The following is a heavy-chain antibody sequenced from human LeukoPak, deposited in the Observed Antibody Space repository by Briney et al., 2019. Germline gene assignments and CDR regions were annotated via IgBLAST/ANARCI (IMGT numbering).Heavy chain of an antibody. V-gene: IGHV3-48*04. J-gene: IGHJ4*02. CDR3: ARDARQQLVERFDY. Sequence: GGSLRLSCAASGFTFSSYSMNWVRPAPGKGLEWVSYISSSSSTIYYADSVKGRFTISRDNAKNSLYLQMNSLRAEDTAVYYCARDARQQLVERFDYWGQGTLVTVSS. CDR2: ISSSSSTI. D-gene: IGHD6-13*01. CDR1: GFTFSSYS.